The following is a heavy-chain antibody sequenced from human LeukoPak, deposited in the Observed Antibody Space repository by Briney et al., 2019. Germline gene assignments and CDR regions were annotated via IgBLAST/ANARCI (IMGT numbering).Heavy chain of an antibody. CDR1: GYSFTSYW. CDR3: ARHYPGGDYFIDY. V-gene: IGHV5-51*01. Sequence: KRGESLKISCKGSGYSFTSYWIGWVRQMPGKGLEWVGIIYPDDSDTRYSPSFQDQVTISADKSISTASLQWSSLKASDTAIYYCARHYPGGDYFIDYWGQGTLVTVSS. CDR2: IYPDDSDT. D-gene: IGHD4-17*01. J-gene: IGHJ4*02.